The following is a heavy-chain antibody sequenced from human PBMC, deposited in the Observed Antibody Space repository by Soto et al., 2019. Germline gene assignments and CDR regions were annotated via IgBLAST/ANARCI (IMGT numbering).Heavy chain of an antibody. J-gene: IGHJ6*04. CDR1: GFTFSSYS. CDR2: ISSSSSYI. Sequence: GGSLRLSCAASGFTFSSYSMNWVRQAPGKGLEWVSSISSSSSYIYYADSVKGRFTISRDNAKNSLYLQMNSLRAEDTAVYYCARVATVTTNYYYYGMDVWGKGTTVTVSS. V-gene: IGHV3-21*01. D-gene: IGHD4-4*01. CDR3: ARVATVTTNYYYYGMDV.